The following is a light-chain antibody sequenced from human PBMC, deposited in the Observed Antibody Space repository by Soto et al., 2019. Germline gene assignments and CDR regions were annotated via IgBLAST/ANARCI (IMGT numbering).Light chain of an antibody. V-gene: IGLV2-18*01. J-gene: IGLJ1*01. CDR2: EAS. CDR3: SLYTSENTYV. Sequence: SALTQPASVSGSPGQSITISCTGTSSDVGGYNYVSWYQQPPGTAPKLIIYEASNRPSGVPDRFSGSKSGNTASLTISGLQAADEADYYCSLYTSENTYVCGTGTK. CDR1: SSDVGGYNY.